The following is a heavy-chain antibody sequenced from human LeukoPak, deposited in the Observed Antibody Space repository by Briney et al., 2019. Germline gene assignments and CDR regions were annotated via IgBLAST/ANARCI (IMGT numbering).Heavy chain of an antibody. V-gene: IGHV1-46*01. Sequence: ASVKVSCKASGYTFTSYGISWVRQAPGQGLEWMGIINPNGGTTTYAQKFQGRVTMTRDTSTSTVYMELSSLISDDTAVYYCAGAAAGIDAFDIWGPGTLVTVSS. D-gene: IGHD6-13*01. J-gene: IGHJ3*02. CDR3: AGAAAGIDAFDI. CDR1: GYTFTSYG. CDR2: INPNGGTT.